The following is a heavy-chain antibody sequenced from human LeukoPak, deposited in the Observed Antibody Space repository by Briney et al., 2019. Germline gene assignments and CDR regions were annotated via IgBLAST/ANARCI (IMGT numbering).Heavy chain of an antibody. Sequence: GGSLRLSCAASGFTFSSYGMNWVRQAPGKGLEWVSYISSSDSTIYYADSVKGRFTISRDNAKNSLYLQMNSLRAEDTAVYYCAELGITMIGGVWGKGTTVTISS. J-gene: IGHJ6*04. D-gene: IGHD3-10*02. CDR2: ISSSDSTI. V-gene: IGHV3-48*04. CDR1: GFTFSSYG. CDR3: AELGITMIGGV.